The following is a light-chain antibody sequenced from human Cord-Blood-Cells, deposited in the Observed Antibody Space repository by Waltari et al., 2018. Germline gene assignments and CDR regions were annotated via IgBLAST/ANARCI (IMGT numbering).Light chain of an antibody. CDR2: DAS. CDR3: QQFNSYPFT. J-gene: IGKJ3*01. Sequence: AIQLTQSPFSLSASVGDRVTIPCRASQGISSALAWYQQKPGKAPKLLIYDASSFESGVPSRFSGSGSGTDLTLTISSLQPEDFATYYCQQFNSYPFTFGPGTKVDIK. CDR1: QGISSA. V-gene: IGKV1-13*02.